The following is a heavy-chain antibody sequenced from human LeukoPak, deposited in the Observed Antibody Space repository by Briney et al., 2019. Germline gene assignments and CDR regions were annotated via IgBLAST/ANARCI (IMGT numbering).Heavy chain of an antibody. CDR3: TSPSGSLGGMDV. D-gene: IGHD7-27*01. CDR2: IRSKANSYAT. J-gene: IGHJ6*02. V-gene: IGHV3-73*01. CDR1: GFTFSGSA. Sequence: GGPLRLSCAASGFTFSGSAMHWVRQASGKGLEWVGRIRSKANSYATAYAASVKGRFTISRDDSKNTAYLQMNSLKTEDTAVYYCTSPSGSLGGMDVWGQGTTVTVSS.